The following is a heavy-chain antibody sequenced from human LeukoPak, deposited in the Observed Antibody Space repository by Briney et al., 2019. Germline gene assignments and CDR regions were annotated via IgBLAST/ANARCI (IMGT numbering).Heavy chain of an antibody. D-gene: IGHD6-19*01. CDR1: GFTFSSYE. V-gene: IGHV3-48*03. CDR2: ISSSGSTI. Sequence: GGSLRLSCAASGFTFSSYEMNWVRQAPGKGLEWVSYISSSGSTIYYADSVKGRFTISRDNAKNSLYLQMNSLRAEDTAVYYCARLSNGWYAFGDWGQGTLVTVSS. J-gene: IGHJ4*02. CDR3: ARLSNGWYAFGD.